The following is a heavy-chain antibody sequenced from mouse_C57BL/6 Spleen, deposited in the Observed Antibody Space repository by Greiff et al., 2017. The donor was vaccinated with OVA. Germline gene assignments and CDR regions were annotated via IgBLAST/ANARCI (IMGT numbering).Heavy chain of an antibody. CDR3: TREYYEGFAY. Sequence: EVQLQESGEGLVKPGGSLKLSCAASGFTFSSYAMSWVRQTPEKRLEWVAYISSGGDYIYYADTVKGRFTISRDNARNTLYLQMSSLKSEDTAMYYCTREYYEGFAYWGQGTLVTVSA. J-gene: IGHJ3*01. CDR1: GFTFSSYA. V-gene: IGHV5-9-1*02. CDR2: ISSGGDYI. D-gene: IGHD1-1*01.